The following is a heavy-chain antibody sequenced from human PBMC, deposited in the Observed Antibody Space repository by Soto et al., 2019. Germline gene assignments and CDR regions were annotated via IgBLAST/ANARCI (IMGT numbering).Heavy chain of an antibody. Sequence: EVQLEESGGGLIKPGESLTLSCAASDFILSDAWMKWVRQAPGKGLEWVGRIKSKAHGGTTDYAAPLKGRFTILRDDSKNTLDLQMNSLQTEETGMAYFASYRDSSGLRRSDYWGQGALVTVSS. CDR2: IKSKAHGGTT. CDR3: ASYRDSSGLRRSDY. J-gene: IGHJ4*02. V-gene: IGHV3-15*07. CDR1: DFILSDAW. D-gene: IGHD3-22*01.